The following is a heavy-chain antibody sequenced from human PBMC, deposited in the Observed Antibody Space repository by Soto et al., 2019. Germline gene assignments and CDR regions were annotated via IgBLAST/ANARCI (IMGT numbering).Heavy chain of an antibody. CDR3: ARGFAQDRFGVVIEHGMDV. D-gene: IGHD3-3*01. CDR2: IWYDGSNK. J-gene: IGHJ6*02. V-gene: IGHV3-33*01. Sequence: GGSLRLSCAASEFTFSSYGMHWVRQAPGKGLEWVAVIWYDGSNKYYADSVKGRFTISRDNSKNTLYLQMNSLRAEDTAVYYCARGFAQDRFGVVIEHGMDVWGQGTTVTVSS. CDR1: EFTFSSYG.